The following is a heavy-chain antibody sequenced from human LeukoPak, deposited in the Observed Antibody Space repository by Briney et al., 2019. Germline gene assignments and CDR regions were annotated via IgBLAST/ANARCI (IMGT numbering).Heavy chain of an antibody. V-gene: IGHV4-34*01. CDR1: GGSFSTYY. J-gene: IGHJ3*02. D-gene: IGHD1-20*01. CDR2: IYHTGST. CDR3: ARGDNWNPDAFDI. Sequence: SETLSLTCAVYGGSFSTYYWSWIRQPPGKGLEWIGDIYHTGSTTYSPSLRSRVTISVDTSKNQFSLKLSSVTAADTAVYYCARGDNWNPDAFDIWGQGTMVTVSS.